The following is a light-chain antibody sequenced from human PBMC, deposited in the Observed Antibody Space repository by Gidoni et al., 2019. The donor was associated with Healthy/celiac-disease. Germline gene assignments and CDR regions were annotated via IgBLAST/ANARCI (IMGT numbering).Light chain of an antibody. CDR2: AAS. J-gene: IGKJ3*01. V-gene: IGKV1-9*01. CDR1: QGISSY. Sequence: DIQLTQSPSFLSASVGDRVTITCRASQGISSYLAWYQQKPGKAPKLLIYAASTLQSGVPSRFSGSGSGTEFTLTISSLQPEDFATYYCQQLNSYTFGPGTKVDNK. CDR3: QQLNSYT.